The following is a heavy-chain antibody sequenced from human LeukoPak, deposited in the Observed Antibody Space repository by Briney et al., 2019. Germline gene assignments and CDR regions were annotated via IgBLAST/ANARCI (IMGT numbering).Heavy chain of an antibody. J-gene: IGHJ4*02. CDR2: ISSSGSTI. CDR1: GFTFSDYY. CDR3: ARRLSIAARAPLDY. V-gene: IGHV3-11*01. Sequence: GGSLRLSCAASGFTFSDYYMSWIRQAPGKGLGWVSYISSSGSTIYYADSAKGRFTISRDNAKNSLYLQMNSLRAEDTAVYYCARRLSIAARAPLDYWGQGTLVTVSS. D-gene: IGHD6-6*01.